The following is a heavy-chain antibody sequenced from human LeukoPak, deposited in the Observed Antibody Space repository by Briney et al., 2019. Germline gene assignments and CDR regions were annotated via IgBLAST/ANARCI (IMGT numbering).Heavy chain of an antibody. D-gene: IGHD2-2*01. CDR3: ARQVVVVPAAKGLYYDFWSGLPVYWFDP. Sequence: SETLSLTCTVSGGSISSSSYYWGWIRRPPGKGLEWIGNIYYSGSTYYNPSLKSRVTISVDTSKNQFSLKLSSVTAADTAVYYCARQVVVVPAAKGLYYDFWSGLPVYWFDPWGQGTLVTVSS. CDR1: GGSISSSSYY. J-gene: IGHJ5*02. V-gene: IGHV4-39*01. CDR2: IYYSGST.